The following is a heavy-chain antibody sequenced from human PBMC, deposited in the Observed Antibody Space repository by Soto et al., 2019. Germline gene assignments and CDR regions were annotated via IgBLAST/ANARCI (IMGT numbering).Heavy chain of an antibody. CDR3: ARNLAYYYDSSGYYPSGYFDS. CDR2: IYYSGST. J-gene: IGHJ4*02. D-gene: IGHD3-22*01. CDR1: SGSISSGDYY. V-gene: IGHV4-30-4*01. Sequence: SETLSLTCTVSSGSISSGDYYWSWIRQPPGKGLEWIGYIYYSGSTFYNPSLKSRLIISLHMSKNQFSLKLSSVTAADTAMYLCARNLAYYYDSSGYYPSGYFDSWGQGTLVTVSS.